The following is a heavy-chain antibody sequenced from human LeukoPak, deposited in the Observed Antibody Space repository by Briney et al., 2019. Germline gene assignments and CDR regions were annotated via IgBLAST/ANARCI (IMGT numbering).Heavy chain of an antibody. CDR1: GFTFSSYG. V-gene: IGHV3-33*08. Sequence: AGGSLRLSCAASGFTFSSYGMHWVRQAPGKGLEWVAVIWYDGSNKYYADSVKGRFTISRDNSKNTLYLQMNSLRAEDTAVYYCAREVPAAIPYYYYGMDVWGQGTTVTVSS. CDR3: AREVPAAIPYYYYGMDV. J-gene: IGHJ6*02. D-gene: IGHD2-2*02. CDR2: IWYDGSNK.